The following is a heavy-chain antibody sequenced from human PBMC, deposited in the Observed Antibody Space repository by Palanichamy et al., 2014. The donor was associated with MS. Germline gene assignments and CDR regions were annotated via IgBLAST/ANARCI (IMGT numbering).Heavy chain of an antibody. D-gene: IGHD2-21*01. CDR2: IRSKAYGGTT. V-gene: IGHV3-49*03. J-gene: IGHJ4*02. CDR3: TSCLAYCGGGIEN. Sequence: EVQLVESGGGLVQPGRSLRLSCTASGFTFGDYAMSWFRQAPGKGLEWVGFIRSKAYGGTTEYAASVKGRFTISRDDSKSIAYLQMNSLKTEDTAVYYCTSCLAYCGGGIENWGQGALVTVSS. CDR1: GFTFGDYA.